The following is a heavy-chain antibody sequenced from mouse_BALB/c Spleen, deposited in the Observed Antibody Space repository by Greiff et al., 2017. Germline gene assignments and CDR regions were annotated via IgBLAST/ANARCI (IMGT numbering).Heavy chain of an antibody. CDR2: IDPFNGGT. J-gene: IGHJ2*01. D-gene: IGHD2-3*01. CDR3: ASLYDGYYGY. Sequence: EVKLMESGPELMKPGASVKISCKASGYSFTSYYMHWVKQSHGKSLEWIGYIDPFNGGTSYNQKFKGKATLTVDKSSSTAYMHLSSLTSEDSAVYYCASLYDGYYGYWGQGTTLTVSS. V-gene: IGHV1S135*01. CDR1: GYSFTSYY.